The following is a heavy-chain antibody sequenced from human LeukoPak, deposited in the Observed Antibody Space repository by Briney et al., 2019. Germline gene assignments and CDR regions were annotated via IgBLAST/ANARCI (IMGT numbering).Heavy chain of an antibody. CDR3: ARHSTASGYLNYFDY. D-gene: IGHD1-1*01. J-gene: IGHJ4*02. CDR2: IYYSGST. CDR1: GGSISSYY. Sequence: SETLSLTCTVSGGSISSYYWGWLRQPPGKGLEWIGYIYYSGSTNYNPSLKSRVTISVDTSKNQFPLKLSSVTAADTAVYYCARHSTASGYLNYFDYWGQGTLVTVSS. V-gene: IGHV4-59*08.